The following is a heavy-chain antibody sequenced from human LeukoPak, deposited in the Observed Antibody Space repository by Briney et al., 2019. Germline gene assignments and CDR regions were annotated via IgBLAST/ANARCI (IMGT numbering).Heavy chain of an antibody. Sequence: GGSLRLSCAASGFTFSSYGMSWVRQALGKGLEWVLAISGSGGSTYYADSVKGRFTISRDNSKNTLYLQMNSLRAEDTAVYYCAKDPRLNWFDPWGQGTLVTVSS. CDR2: ISGSGGST. J-gene: IGHJ5*02. CDR1: GFTFSSYG. CDR3: AKDPRLNWFDP. V-gene: IGHV3-23*01.